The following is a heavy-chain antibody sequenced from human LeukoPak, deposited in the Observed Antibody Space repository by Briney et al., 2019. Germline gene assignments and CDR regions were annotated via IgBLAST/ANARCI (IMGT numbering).Heavy chain of an antibody. CDR1: GGTFSSYA. J-gene: IGHJ1*01. CDR3: ARGRVGATGAEYFQH. D-gene: IGHD1-26*01. V-gene: IGHV1-69*04. Sequence: SVKVSCKASGGTFSSYAISWVRQAPGQGLEWMGRIIPILGIANYAQKFQGRVTITADKSTSTAYMELSSLRSEDTAVYYCARGRVGATGAEYFQHWGQGTRATVS. CDR2: IIPILGIA.